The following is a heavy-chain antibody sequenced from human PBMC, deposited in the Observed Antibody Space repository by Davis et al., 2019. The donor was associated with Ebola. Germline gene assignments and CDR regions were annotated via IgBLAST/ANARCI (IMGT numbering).Heavy chain of an antibody. V-gene: IGHV3-33*08. Sequence: GESLKISCAASGFTFSTYGMHWVRQAPGKGLEWVAVIWYDGSNKYYADSVKGRFTISRDNSKNTLYLQMNSLRAEDTAVYYCARAGGYCSGGSCYSSDWFDPWGQGTLVTVSS. CDR2: IWYDGSNK. CDR1: GFTFSTYG. CDR3: ARAGGYCSGGSCYSSDWFDP. D-gene: IGHD2-15*01. J-gene: IGHJ5*02.